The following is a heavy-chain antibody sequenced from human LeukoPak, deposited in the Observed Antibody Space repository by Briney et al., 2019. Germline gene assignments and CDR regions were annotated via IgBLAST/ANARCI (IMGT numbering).Heavy chain of an antibody. J-gene: IGHJ4*02. CDR3: ARGPRDTAMPYSDY. Sequence: PGGSLRLSCAASGFTINNNYMSWVRQAPWKGLEWVSVIYSGDTTYYADSVKGRFTISRDISKNTVYFQMNSLRAEDTAMYYCARGPRDTAMPYSDYWGQGTLVTVSS. D-gene: IGHD5-18*01. CDR2: IYSGDTT. CDR1: GFTINNNY. V-gene: IGHV3-53*01.